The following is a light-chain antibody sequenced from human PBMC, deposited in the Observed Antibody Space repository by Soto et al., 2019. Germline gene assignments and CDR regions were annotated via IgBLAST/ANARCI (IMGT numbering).Light chain of an antibody. CDR3: AAWDDSLSGREV. V-gene: IGLV1-47*01. CDR1: SSNIGSNY. Sequence: QSVLTQPPSASGTPGQRVTISCSGSSSNIGSNYVYWYQQLPGTAHKLLIYRNNQRPSGVPDRFSGSKSGTSASLAISGRRSEDEADYYCAAWDDSLSGREVCGGGTKLTVL. J-gene: IGLJ2*01. CDR2: RNN.